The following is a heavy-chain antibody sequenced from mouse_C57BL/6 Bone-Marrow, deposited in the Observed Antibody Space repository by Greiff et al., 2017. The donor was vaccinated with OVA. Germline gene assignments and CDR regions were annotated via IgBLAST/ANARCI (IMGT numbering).Heavy chain of an antibody. CDR1: GYTFTSYG. J-gene: IGHJ2*01. Sequence: VKLVESGAELARPGASVKLSCKASGYTFTSYGISWVKQRTGQGLEWIGEIYPRSGNTYYNEKFKGKATLTADKSSSTAYMELRSLTSEDSAVYFCARRGEEDYFDYWGQGTTLTVSS. CDR3: ARRGEEDYFDY. CDR2: IYPRSGNT. V-gene: IGHV1-81*01.